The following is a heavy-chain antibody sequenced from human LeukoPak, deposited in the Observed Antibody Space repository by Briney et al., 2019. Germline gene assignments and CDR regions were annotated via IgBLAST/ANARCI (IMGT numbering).Heavy chain of an antibody. CDR3: ARARIRWGSGSLNWFDP. CDR1: GGSISGTDYY. J-gene: IGHJ5*02. Sequence: PSETLSLTCTVSGGSISGTDYYWGWIRQPPGEGLEWIGSIYYSGSTYYNPSLKSRVTISVDTSKNQFSLKLSSVTAADTAVYYCARARIRWGSGSLNWFDPWGQGTLVTVSS. V-gene: IGHV4-39*07. CDR2: IYYSGST. D-gene: IGHD3-10*01.